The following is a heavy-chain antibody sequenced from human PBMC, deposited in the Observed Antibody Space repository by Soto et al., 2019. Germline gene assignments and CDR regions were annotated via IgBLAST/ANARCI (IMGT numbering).Heavy chain of an antibody. CDR2: IGTAGDT. J-gene: IGHJ4*02. V-gene: IGHV3-13*04. CDR3: ARGPAGRLDF. Sequence: EVQLVESGGGLVQPEGSLRLSCEGSGFLFNNYDMHWARQATGKGLEWVSGIGTAGDTYYRGSVKGRFIISRENAKNSLYLQMNGLRVGDTAVYYCARGPAGRLDFWGQGTLVIVYS. CDR1: GFLFNNYD. D-gene: IGHD1-26*01.